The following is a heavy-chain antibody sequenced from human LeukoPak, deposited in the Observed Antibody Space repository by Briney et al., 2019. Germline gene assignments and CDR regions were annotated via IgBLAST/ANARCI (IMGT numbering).Heavy chain of an antibody. V-gene: IGHV3-23*01. CDR1: GITLSNYG. Sequence: PGGSLRLSCAVSGITLSNYGMSWVRQAPRKGLEWVAGISYSGGRTNYADSVKGRFTISRDNPKNTLYLQMNSLRAEDTAVYFCAKRGVVIRVILVGFHKEAYYFDSWGQGALVTVSS. CDR2: ISYSGGRT. CDR3: AKRGVVIRVILVGFHKEAYYFDS. J-gene: IGHJ4*02. D-gene: IGHD3-22*01.